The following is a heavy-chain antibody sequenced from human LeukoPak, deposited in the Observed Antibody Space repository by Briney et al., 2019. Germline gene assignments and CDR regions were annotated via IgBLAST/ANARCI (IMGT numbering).Heavy chain of an antibody. CDR3: AKNRGGTYKYYMDV. V-gene: IGHV3-23*01. D-gene: IGHD1-1*01. CDR2: VSGSGGAT. CDR1: GFTFNNYA. Sequence: GGSLRLSCAASGFTFNNYAMSWVRQAPGMGLEWLSYVSGSGGATYYAASVKGRFTISRDNSKNTVYLQMGSLRAEDTAVYYCAKNRGGTYKYYMDVWGNGTAVTVSS. J-gene: IGHJ6*03.